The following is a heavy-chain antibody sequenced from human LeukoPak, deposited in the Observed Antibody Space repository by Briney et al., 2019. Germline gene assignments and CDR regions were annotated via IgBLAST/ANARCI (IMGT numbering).Heavy chain of an antibody. D-gene: IGHD2-2*02. CDR3: ARGRRGKRAAILDYYYYGMDV. V-gene: IGHV1-69*02. CDR2: IIPILGIA. J-gene: IGHJ6*02. CDR1: GGTFSSYT. Sequence: SVKVSCKASGGTFSSYTISWVRQAPGQGLEWMGRIIPILGIANYAQKFQGRVTITADKSTSTAYMELSSLRSEDTAVYYCARGRRGKRAAILDYYYYGMDVWGQGTTVTVSS.